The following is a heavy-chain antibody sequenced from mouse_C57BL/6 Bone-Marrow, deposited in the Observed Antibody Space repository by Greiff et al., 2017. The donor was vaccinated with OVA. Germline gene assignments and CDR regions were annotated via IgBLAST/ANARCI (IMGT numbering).Heavy chain of an antibody. V-gene: IGHV1-78*01. CDR3: SRVDYGPYYAMDY. D-gene: IGHD1-1*02. CDR1: GYTFTDHT. Sequence: VQLQQSDAELVKPGASVKISCKVSGYTFTDHTIHWLKQRPEQGLEWIGYIYPRDGSNKYNEKFKGKATLTSDKSSSTAYMQLNILTSEDSAVYVCSRVDYGPYYAMDYWGQGTSVTVSS. J-gene: IGHJ4*01. CDR2: IYPRDGSN.